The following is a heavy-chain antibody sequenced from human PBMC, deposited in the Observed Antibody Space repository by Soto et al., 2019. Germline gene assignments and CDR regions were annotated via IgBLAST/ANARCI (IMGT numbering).Heavy chain of an antibody. CDR2: VIPILGIS. CDR1: GGTFSSYT. CDR3: ARDRYDILTEGDDDDGMDV. Sequence: QVQLVQSGAEVKKAGSSVKVTCKAAGGTFSSYTISWVRQAPGQGLEWVGRVIPILGISNYAQKLQGRVTMTADTSTSTAYMGLSSVRSEDLAVYDWARDRYDILTEGDDDDGMDVWGQGTTVIVSS. V-gene: IGHV1-69*08. J-gene: IGHJ6*02. D-gene: IGHD3-9*01.